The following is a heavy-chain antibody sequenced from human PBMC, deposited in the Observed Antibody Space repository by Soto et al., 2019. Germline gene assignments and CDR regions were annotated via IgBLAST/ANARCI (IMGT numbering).Heavy chain of an antibody. CDR3: AREGDTAMVLLYFDY. CDR1: GFTFSSYA. D-gene: IGHD5-18*01. V-gene: IGHV3-30-3*01. J-gene: IGHJ4*02. CDR2: ISYDGSNK. Sequence: GGSLRLSCAASGFTFSSYAMHWVRQAPGKGLEWVAVISYDGSNKYYADSVKGRFTISRDNSKNTLYLQMNSLRAEDTAVYYCAREGDTAMVLLYFDYWGQGTLVTVSS.